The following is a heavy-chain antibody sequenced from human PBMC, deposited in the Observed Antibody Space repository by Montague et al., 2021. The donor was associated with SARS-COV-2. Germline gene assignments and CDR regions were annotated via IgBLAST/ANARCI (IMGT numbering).Heavy chain of an antibody. D-gene: IGHD5-12*01. CDR3: ARKDIALGYGVDA. V-gene: IGHV4-31*11. CDR2: INSSGRT. Sequence: TLSLTCGVSGGSITSALYYWSWIRQRPGKGLEWIAYINSSGRTNYNSSLRSRLSISLDASNSQFSLKLSSVTAADPAVYYCARKDIALGYGVDAWGQGTTVTVSS. CDR1: GGSITSALYY. J-gene: IGHJ6*02.